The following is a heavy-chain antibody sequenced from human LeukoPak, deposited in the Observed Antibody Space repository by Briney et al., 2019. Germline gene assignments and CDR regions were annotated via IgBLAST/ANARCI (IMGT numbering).Heavy chain of an antibody. J-gene: IGHJ3*02. D-gene: IGHD2-2*02. CDR1: GGSTSSYY. Sequence: SETLFPTCTVSGGSTSSYYWSWIRQPPGKGLEWIAYIYYSGSTKYNPSLKSRVTLSVDTSKNQFSLNLNSVTAADTAVYYCARHARNILNAYDIWGQGTMVTVSS. V-gene: IGHV4-59*08. CDR3: ARHARNILNAYDI. CDR2: IYYSGST.